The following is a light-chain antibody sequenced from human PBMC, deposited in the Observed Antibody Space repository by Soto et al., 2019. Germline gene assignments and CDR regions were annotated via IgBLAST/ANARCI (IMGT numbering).Light chain of an antibody. J-gene: IGKJ4*01. V-gene: IGKV3-15*01. CDR3: QQYNTWPPLA. CDR2: GAS. CDR1: QSVSRN. Sequence: ETVMTQSPATLSVSPGERVTLSCRASQSVSRNLAWYQQIPGQAPRLLIYGASTRATGIPARFSGSGSGTEFTLTISLLQSEDFAVYYCQQYNTWPPLAFGGGTKVEIK.